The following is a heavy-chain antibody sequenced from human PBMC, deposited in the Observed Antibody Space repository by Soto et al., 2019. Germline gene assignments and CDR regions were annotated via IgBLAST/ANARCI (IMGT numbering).Heavy chain of an antibody. D-gene: IGHD3-9*01. V-gene: IGHV3-48*01. CDR1: GFTFSSYT. CDR2: ISSDSLTI. J-gene: IGHJ4*02. CDR3: ARRYYDISSGSRFFDY. Sequence: GGSLRLSCAASGFTFSSYTMNWVRQAPGKGLEWISSISSDSLTIYYADSVKGRFTISRDNAKNSLFLQMNSLRVEDTAMYFCARRYYDISSGSRFFDYWGQGTLVTVSS.